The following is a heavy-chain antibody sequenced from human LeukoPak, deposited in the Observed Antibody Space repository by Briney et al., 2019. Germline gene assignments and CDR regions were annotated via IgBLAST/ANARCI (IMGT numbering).Heavy chain of an antibody. CDR1: GFTVSSNY. J-gene: IGHJ6*03. Sequence: GGSLRLSCAASGFTVSSNYMSWVRQAPGKGLEWVSVIYSGGSTYYAGSVKGRFTISRDNSKNTLYLQMNSLRAEDTAVYYCARGHNTGYYYYYMDVWGKGTTVTVSS. D-gene: IGHD1-1*01. V-gene: IGHV3-53*01. CDR2: IYSGGST. CDR3: ARGHNTGYYYYYMDV.